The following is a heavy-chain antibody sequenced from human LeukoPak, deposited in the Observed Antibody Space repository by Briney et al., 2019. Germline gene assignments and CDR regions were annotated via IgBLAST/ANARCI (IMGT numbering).Heavy chain of an antibody. J-gene: IGHJ4*02. V-gene: IGHV1-69*04. CDR3: AREDYDSSVYYYIAY. CDR1: GGTFSSYA. D-gene: IGHD3-22*01. Sequence: ASVKVSCKASGGTFSSYAISWVRQAPGQGLEWMGRIIPIFGIANYAQKFQGRVTITADKSTSTAYMELSSLRSEDTAVYYCAREDYDSSVYYYIAYWGQGTLVTVSS. CDR2: IIPIFGIA.